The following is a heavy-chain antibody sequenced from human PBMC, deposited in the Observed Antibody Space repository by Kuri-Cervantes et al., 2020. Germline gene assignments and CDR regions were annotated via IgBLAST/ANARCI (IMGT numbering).Heavy chain of an antibody. CDR1: GGSFSGYY. V-gene: IGHV4-34*01. CDR2: INHSGST. CDR3: AREGTTDTAMVRSWVDY. Sequence: SQTLSLTCAVYGGSFSGYYWSWIRQPPGKGLEWIGEINHSGSTNYNPSLKSRVTISVDTSKNQFSLKLSSVTAADTAVYYCAREGTTDTAMVRSWVDYWGQGTLVTVSS. D-gene: IGHD5-18*01. J-gene: IGHJ4*02.